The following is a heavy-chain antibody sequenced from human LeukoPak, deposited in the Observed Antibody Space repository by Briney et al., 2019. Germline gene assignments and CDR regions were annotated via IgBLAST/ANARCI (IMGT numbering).Heavy chain of an antibody. CDR1: GGSISSYY. D-gene: IGHD2-2*01. J-gene: IGHJ4*02. CDR2: IYYSGST. Sequence: PSETLSLTCTVSGGSISSYYWSWIRQPPGKGLEWIGYIYYSGSTNYNPSLKSRVIISVDTSKNQFSLKLSSVTAADTAVYYCASLYCSSISCYADYWGQGTLVTVSS. V-gene: IGHV4-59*01. CDR3: ASLYCSSISCYADY.